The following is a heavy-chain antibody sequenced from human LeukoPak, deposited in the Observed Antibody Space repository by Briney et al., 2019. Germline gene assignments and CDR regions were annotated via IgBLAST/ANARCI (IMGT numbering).Heavy chain of an antibody. J-gene: IGHJ4*02. Sequence: KTSETLSLTCTVSGGSISSSSYYWGWIRQPPGKGLEWIGYIYYSGSTNYNPSLKSRVTISVDTSNNQFSLKLSSVTAADTAVYYCARAGVGVTTFGDLDYWGQGTLVTVSS. CDR3: ARAGVGVTTFGDLDY. D-gene: IGHD2-21*02. V-gene: IGHV4-61*05. CDR1: GGSISSSSYY. CDR2: IYYSGST.